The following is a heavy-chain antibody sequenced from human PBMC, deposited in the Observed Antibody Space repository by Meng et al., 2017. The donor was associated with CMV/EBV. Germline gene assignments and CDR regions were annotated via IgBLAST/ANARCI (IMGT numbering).Heavy chain of an antibody. Sequence: SETLSLTCTVSGGSISSYYWSWIRQPPGKGLEWIGYIYYSGSTNYNPSFKSRVTISVDTSKNQFSLKLSSVTAADTAVYYCARDVTIFGTRRGMDVWGQGTTVTSP. CDR3: ARDVTIFGTRRGMDV. CDR1: GGSISSYY. J-gene: IGHJ6*02. D-gene: IGHD3-3*01. CDR2: IYYSGST. V-gene: IGHV4-59*01.